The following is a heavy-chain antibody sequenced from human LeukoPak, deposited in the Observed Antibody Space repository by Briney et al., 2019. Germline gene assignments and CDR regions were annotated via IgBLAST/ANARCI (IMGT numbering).Heavy chain of an antibody. J-gene: IGHJ4*02. Sequence: PGRSLRLSCTTSGLSFGDYAMSWVRQAPGKGLEWVGFIRSKAYGGTTEYAASVKGRFTISRDDSKSNAYLQMNSLKTEDTAVYYCTRLYSESTSWALDYWGQGTLVTVSS. CDR1: GLSFGDYA. D-gene: IGHD1-26*01. CDR2: IRSKAYGGTT. CDR3: TRLYSESTSWALDY. V-gene: IGHV3-49*04.